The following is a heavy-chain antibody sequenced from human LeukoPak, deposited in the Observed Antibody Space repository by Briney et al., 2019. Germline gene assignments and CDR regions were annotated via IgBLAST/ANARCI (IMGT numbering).Heavy chain of an antibody. CDR3: ARTSHESVLYWSDP. CDR2: ISGYNGNT. D-gene: IGHD3-16*01. J-gene: IGHJ5*02. CDR1: GYTFTTYG. Sequence: ASVKVSCKASGYTFTTYGIGWVRQAPGQGLEWMGWISGYNGNTNYAQKFQGRVTMTTDTSTSTAYMELRTLRADDTAVYYCARTSHESVLYWSDPWGQGTLVNVSS. V-gene: IGHV1-18*01.